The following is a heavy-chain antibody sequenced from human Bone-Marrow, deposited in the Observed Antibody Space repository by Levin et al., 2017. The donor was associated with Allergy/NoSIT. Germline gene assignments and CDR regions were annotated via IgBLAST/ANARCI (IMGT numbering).Heavy chain of an antibody. D-gene: IGHD3-10*01. CDR1: GYTFSNYY. CDR2: MNPGGGGT. Sequence: ASVKVSCKASGYTFSNYYFHWVRQAPGQGLEWMGWMNPGGGGTNYAEKFQGRVTMTSDTSMSTAYMEVMSLSSDDTAVYYCARGGETWFGDSRGFDHWGQGTLVTVSS. V-gene: IGHV1-2*02. J-gene: IGHJ4*02. CDR3: ARGGETWFGDSRGFDH.